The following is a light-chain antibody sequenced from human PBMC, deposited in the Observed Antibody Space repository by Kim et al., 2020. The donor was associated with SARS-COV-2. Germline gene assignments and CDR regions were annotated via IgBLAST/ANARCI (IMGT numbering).Light chain of an antibody. Sequence: EIVITQSPATLSVSAGERVTLSCRASESLRSNLAWYQQKAGQAPRLLIYDVHTRATGVPARFSGSGSGTEFTLTISSLESEDFALYYCQHYDNWPLAFGGGTKVDIK. V-gene: IGKV3-15*01. CDR2: DVH. CDR3: QHYDNWPLA. CDR1: ESLRSN. J-gene: IGKJ4*01.